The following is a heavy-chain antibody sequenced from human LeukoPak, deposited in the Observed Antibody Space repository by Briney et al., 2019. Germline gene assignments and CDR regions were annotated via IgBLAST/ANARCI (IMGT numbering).Heavy chain of an antibody. CDR1: GYTFTGYY. J-gene: IGHJ4*02. V-gene: IGHV1-2*02. D-gene: IGHD5-18*01. CDR2: INPNSGGT. CDR3: ATSGYSYGPFDY. Sequence: ASVNVSCKASGYTFTGYYMHWVRQAPGQGLEWMGWINPNSGGTNYAQKFQGRVTMTRDTSISTAYMELSRLRSDDTAVYYCATSGYSYGPFDYWGQGTLVTVSS.